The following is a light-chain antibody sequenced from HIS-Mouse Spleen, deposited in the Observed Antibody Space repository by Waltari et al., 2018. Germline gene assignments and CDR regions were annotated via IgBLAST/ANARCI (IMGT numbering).Light chain of an antibody. CDR2: DVS. CDR1: SRDVGGYHY. V-gene: IGLV2-14*03. Sequence: QSALTQPASVSGSPGQSITISCTGTSRDVGGYHYFSWYQQHPGKAPKLMIYDVSNRPSGVSNRFSGSKSGNTASLTISGLQAEDEADYYCSSYTSSSTEVFGGGTKLTVL. J-gene: IGLJ2*01. CDR3: SSYTSSSTEV.